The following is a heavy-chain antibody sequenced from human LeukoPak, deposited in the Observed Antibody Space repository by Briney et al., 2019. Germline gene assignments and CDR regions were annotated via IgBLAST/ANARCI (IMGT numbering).Heavy chain of an antibody. CDR3: AREDIVVVPAAHYGV. Sequence: PGGSLRLSCAAYGFTFSSYAMHWVRQAPGKGLEWVAVISYDGSNKYYADSVKGRFTISRDNSKNTLYLQMNSLRAEDTAVYYCAREDIVVVPAAHYGVWGQGTLVTVSS. D-gene: IGHD2-2*01. CDR1: GFTFSSYA. J-gene: IGHJ4*02. V-gene: IGHV3-30-3*01. CDR2: ISYDGSNK.